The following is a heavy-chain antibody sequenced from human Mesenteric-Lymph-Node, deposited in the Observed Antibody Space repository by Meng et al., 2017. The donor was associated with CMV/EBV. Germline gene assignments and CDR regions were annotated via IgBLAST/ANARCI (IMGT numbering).Heavy chain of an antibody. CDR3: AKNEPSGIWFGELTS. J-gene: IGHJ4*02. Sequence: GESLKISCEVSGFPYTSYSFHWVRQAPGKGLEWVAVISYDGSTQYYGDSVKGRFTISRDNSKNTLYLQMNSLRAEDTALYYCAKNEPSGIWFGELTSWGQGTLVTVSS. CDR1: GFPYTSYS. CDR2: ISYDGSTQ. D-gene: IGHD3-10*01. V-gene: IGHV3-30*04.